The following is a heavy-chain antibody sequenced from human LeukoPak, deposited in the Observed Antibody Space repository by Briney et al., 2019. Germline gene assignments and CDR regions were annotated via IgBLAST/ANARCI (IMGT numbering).Heavy chain of an antibody. CDR3: AKDRSIGTYYTFDH. D-gene: IGHD1-26*01. J-gene: IGHJ4*02. CDR1: GFTFNDYA. CDR2: ISASGAMT. Sequence: QSGGSLRLSCGASGFTFNDYAMTWVRQAPGKGLEWVSSISASGAMTYYADSVKGRFTVSRGNSKNTLYLQMSRLTDADTAVYYCAKDRSIGTYYTFDHWGQGTLVIVSS. V-gene: IGHV3-23*01.